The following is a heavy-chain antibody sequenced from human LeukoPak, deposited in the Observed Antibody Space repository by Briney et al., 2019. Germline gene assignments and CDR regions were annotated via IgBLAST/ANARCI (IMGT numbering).Heavy chain of an antibody. D-gene: IGHD2-2*02. CDR3: ARVPLLYPYYYYYYMDV. CDR2: IIPIFGTA. J-gene: IGHJ6*03. CDR1: GGTFSSYA. V-gene: IGHV1-69*13. Sequence: ASVKVSCKASGGTFSSYAISWVRQAPGQGLEWMGGIIPIFGTANYAQKSQGRVTITADESTSTAYMELSSLRSEDTAVYYCARVPLLYPYYYYYYMDVWGKGTTVTVSS.